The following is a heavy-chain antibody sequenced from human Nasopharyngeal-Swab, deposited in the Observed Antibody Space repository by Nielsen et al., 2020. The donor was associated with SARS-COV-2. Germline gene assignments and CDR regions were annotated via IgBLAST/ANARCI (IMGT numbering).Heavy chain of an antibody. Sequence: SETLSLTCAVSGGSISSSNWWSWVRQPPGKGLEWSGEIYHSGSTNYNPSLKSRVTISVDESKNQFSLKLSSVTAADTAVYFCARDVVGATTTDAFDIWGQGTMVTVPS. V-gene: IGHV4-4*02. CDR1: GGSISSSNW. J-gene: IGHJ3*02. D-gene: IGHD1-26*01. CDR3: ARDVVGATTTDAFDI. CDR2: IYHSGST.